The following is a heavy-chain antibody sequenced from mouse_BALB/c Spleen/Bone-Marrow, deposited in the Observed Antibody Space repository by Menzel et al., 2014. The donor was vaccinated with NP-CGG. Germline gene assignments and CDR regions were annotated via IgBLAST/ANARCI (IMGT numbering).Heavy chain of an antibody. Sequence: VQLKESGPELVKPGASVKMSCKASGYTFTSYVMHWVKQKPGQGLEWIGYINPYNDGTKYNEKFKGKATLTSDKSSSTAYMELSSLTSEDSGVYYCASPYYRYDGFAYWGQGTLVTVSA. V-gene: IGHV1-14*01. CDR3: ASPYYRYDGFAY. J-gene: IGHJ3*01. CDR2: INPYNDGT. D-gene: IGHD2-14*01. CDR1: GYTFTSYV.